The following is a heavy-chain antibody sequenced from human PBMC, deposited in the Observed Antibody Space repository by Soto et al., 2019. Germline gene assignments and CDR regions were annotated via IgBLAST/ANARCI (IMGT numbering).Heavy chain of an antibody. CDR3: ARDSEPKGAPRGSSGYSDFDY. D-gene: IGHD3-22*01. V-gene: IGHV3-21*04. J-gene: IGHJ4*02. CDR2: VSSSGTYT. Sequence: PGGSLRLSCVASGVTFSSYAMSWVRQAPGKGLEWVSAVSSSGTYTKYADSAKGRFTISRDNAKKSLYLQINSLRAEDTAVYYCARDSEPKGAPRGSSGYSDFDYWGQGTLVTVSS. CDR1: GVTFSSYA.